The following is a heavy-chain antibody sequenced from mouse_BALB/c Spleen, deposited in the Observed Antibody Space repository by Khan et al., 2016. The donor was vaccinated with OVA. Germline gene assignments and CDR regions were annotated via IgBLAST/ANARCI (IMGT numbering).Heavy chain of an antibody. CDR2: INYSGST. D-gene: IGHD2-3*01. V-gene: IGHV3-2*02. CDR1: GYSITSDYA. CDR3: ARDGSRYNYAMDY. Sequence: EVQLQESGPGLVNPSQSLSLTCTVTGYSITSDYAWNWIRQFPGNKLEWMGYINYSGSTNYNPAFKSRISITRDTSKNQFFLQLNSVTTDDTATYYCARDGSRYNYAMDYWGQGTSVTVSS. J-gene: IGHJ4*01.